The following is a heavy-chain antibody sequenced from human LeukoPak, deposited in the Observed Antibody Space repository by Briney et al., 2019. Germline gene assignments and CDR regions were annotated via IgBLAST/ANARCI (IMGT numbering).Heavy chain of an antibody. CDR3: ARPYDFRTGIGAFDI. Sequence: GGSLRLSCAASGFTFSSYWIGWVRQMPGKGLEWMGIIYPGDSDTRYSPSFQGQVTISADKSISTAYLQWSSLKASDTAMYYCARPYDFRTGIGAFDIWGQGTMVTVSS. D-gene: IGHD3-3*01. CDR1: GFTFSSYW. CDR2: IYPGDSDT. V-gene: IGHV5-51*01. J-gene: IGHJ3*02.